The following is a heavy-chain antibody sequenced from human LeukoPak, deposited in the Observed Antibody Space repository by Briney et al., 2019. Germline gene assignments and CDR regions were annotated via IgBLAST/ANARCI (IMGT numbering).Heavy chain of an antibody. D-gene: IGHD2-15*01. CDR3: ASLGYCSGGSCYARRDY. J-gene: IGHJ4*02. CDR2: INWNGGST. V-gene: IGHV3-20*04. Sequence: GGSLRLSCAASGFTFDDYGMSWVRHAPGKGLEWVSGINWNGGSTGYADSVKGRFTISRDNAKNSLYLQMNSLRAEDTALYYCASLGYCSGGSCYARRDYWGQGTLVTVSS. CDR1: GFTFDDYG.